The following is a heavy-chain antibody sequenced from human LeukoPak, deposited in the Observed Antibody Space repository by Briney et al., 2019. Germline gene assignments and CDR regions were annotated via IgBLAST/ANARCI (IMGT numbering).Heavy chain of an antibody. CDR3: AKRGVVIRVILVGFQKEAYYFDS. V-gene: IGHV3-23*01. Sequence: GGSLRLSCAVSGITLSNYGMSWVRQAPGKGLEWVAGISDRGSRTNYADSVKGRFTISTDHPKNTLYLQMNSLRAGDTAVYFCAKRGVVIRVILVGFQKEAYYFDSWGQGALVTVSS. D-gene: IGHD3-22*01. CDR1: GITLSNYG. J-gene: IGHJ4*02. CDR2: ISDRGSRT.